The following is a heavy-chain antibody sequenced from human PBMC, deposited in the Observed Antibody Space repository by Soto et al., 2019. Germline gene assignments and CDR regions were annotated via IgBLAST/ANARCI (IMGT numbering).Heavy chain of an antibody. D-gene: IGHD2-21*01. CDR1: GFTFSTSG. V-gene: IGHV3-30*18. CDR3: AKDCGIRGWYTWFDP. CDR2: ISHDGGAT. J-gene: IGHJ5*02. Sequence: QVQLVESGGGVVQSGRSLRLSCAASGFTFSTSGMHWIRQAPGKGLEWVAMISHDGGATYYVASVKGRFTISRDTDKNTLHLAMDSLWPEDTATYCCAKDCGIRGWYTWFDPRGQGVLVTVSS.